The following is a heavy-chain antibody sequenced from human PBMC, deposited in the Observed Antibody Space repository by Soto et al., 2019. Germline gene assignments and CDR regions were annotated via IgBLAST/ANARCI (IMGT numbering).Heavy chain of an antibody. Sequence: PSETLSLTCTVSGGSISSFYWSWIRQPPGKGLEWIGCISYSGSTNYNPSLKSRVTISVDTSKNQFSLKLSSVTAADTAVYYCAITVGSSFDYWGQGTLVTVSS. D-gene: IGHD3-10*01. J-gene: IGHJ4*02. CDR3: AITVGSSFDY. CDR1: GGSISSFY. CDR2: ISYSGST. V-gene: IGHV4-59*01.